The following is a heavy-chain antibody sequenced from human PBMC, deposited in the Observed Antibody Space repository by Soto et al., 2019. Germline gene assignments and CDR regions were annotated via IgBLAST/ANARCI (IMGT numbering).Heavy chain of an antibody. CDR2: IIPILGIA. CDR1: GGTFSSYT. J-gene: IGHJ4*02. D-gene: IGHD2-2*01. Sequence: QVQLVQSGAEVKKPGSSVKVSCKASGGTFSSYTISWVRQAPGQGLEWMGRIIPILGIANYAQKFQGRVTINADKSTSTAYMELSSLRSEDTAVYYCARESPRYCSSTSCRYPLDYWGQGTLVTVSS. CDR3: ARESPRYCSSTSCRYPLDY. V-gene: IGHV1-69*08.